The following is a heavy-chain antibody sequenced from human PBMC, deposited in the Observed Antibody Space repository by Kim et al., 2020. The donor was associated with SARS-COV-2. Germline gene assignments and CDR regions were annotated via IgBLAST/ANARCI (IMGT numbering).Heavy chain of an antibody. Sequence: GGSLRLSCAASGFIFNNAGMNWVRQAPGKGLEWVCRIKSKTNGGTTGYAAPVKGRFTISRDDSQNTLYLQMNSLKTEDTAVYYCTSDLGDYGGGDCYSRVWGQGTPVTVSS. CDR3: TSDLGDYGGGDCYSRV. V-gene: IGHV3-15*01. CDR1: GFIFNNAG. J-gene: IGHJ6*02. D-gene: IGHD2-21*02. CDR2: IKSKTNGGTT.